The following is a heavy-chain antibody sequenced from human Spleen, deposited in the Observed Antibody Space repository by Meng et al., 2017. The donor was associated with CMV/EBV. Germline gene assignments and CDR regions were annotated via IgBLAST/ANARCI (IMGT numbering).Heavy chain of an antibody. CDR1: GFSFSSHD. J-gene: IGHJ4*02. CDR3: AKTQTFYLGSGSYRYFDY. Sequence: GESLKISFAASGFSFSSHDMHWVRQVPGKGLEWVSAISGSGGSTYYADSVKGRFTISRDNSKDTLYLQMNSLRAEDTAVYYCAKTQTFYLGSGSYRYFDYWGQGTLVTVSS. V-gene: IGHV3-23*01. CDR2: ISGSGGST. D-gene: IGHD3-10*01.